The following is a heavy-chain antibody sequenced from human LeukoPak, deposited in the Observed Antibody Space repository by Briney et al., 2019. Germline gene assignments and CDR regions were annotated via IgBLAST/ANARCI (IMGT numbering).Heavy chain of an antibody. CDR1: GFTFSSYR. J-gene: IGHJ4*02. D-gene: IGHD4-17*01. CDR3: ARVRNLRGDY. Sequence: GGSLRLSCAASGFTFSSYRMNWVRQAPGKGLKWVSYISSGSSTIYYADSVKGRFTISRDNAKNSLYLQMTSLRAQDTAVYYCARVRNLRGDYWGQGTLVTVSS. CDR2: ISSGSSTI. V-gene: IGHV3-48*01.